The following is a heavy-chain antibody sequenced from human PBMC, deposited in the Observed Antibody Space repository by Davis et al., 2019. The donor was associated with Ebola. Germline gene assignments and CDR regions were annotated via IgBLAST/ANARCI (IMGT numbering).Heavy chain of an antibody. CDR3: ARGEFLEWLLSGGIFDY. V-gene: IGHV5-51*01. J-gene: IGHJ4*02. D-gene: IGHD3-3*01. CDR2: IYPGDSDT. CDR1: GYSFTSYW. Sequence: GESLKISCKGSGYSFTSYWIGWVRQMHGKGLEWMGIIYPGDSDTRYSPSFQGQVTISADKSISTAYLQWSSLKASDTAMYYCARGEFLEWLLSGGIFDYWGQGTLVTVSS.